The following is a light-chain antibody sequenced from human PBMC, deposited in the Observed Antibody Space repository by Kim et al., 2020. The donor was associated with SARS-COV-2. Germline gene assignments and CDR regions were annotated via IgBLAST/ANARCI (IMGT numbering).Light chain of an antibody. J-gene: IGKJ2*01. Sequence: DIEMTQSPLSLSASVGDRVTITCRASQSINTYLNWYQQRPGRAPKLLIYAASTLQSGVPSTFSGGGSRTEFTFTITSLQPEDVAVYYCQQSYSVPYTFGQGTKLEI. CDR1: QSINTY. CDR2: AAS. V-gene: IGKV1-39*01. CDR3: QQSYSVPYT.